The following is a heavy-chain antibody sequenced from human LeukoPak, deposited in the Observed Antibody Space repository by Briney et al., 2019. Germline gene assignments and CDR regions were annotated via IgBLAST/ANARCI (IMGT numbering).Heavy chain of an antibody. D-gene: IGHD4-23*01. CDR2: IYYSGST. CDR1: GGSISSYY. J-gene: IGHJ3*02. V-gene: IGHV4-59*08. Sequence: SETLSLTCTVSGGSISSYYWSWIRQPPGKGLEWIGYIYYSGSTDYNPSLKSRVTISVDTSKNQFSLNLSSVTAADTAVYYCARPRGKGAFDIWGQGTMVTVSS. CDR3: ARPRGKGAFDI.